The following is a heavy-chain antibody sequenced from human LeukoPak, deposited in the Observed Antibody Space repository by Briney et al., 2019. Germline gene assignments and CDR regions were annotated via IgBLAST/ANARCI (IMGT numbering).Heavy chain of an antibody. V-gene: IGHV4-59*08. Sequence: SETLSLTCTVSGGSISSYYWRWIRQPPGKGLEWIGYIYYSGSTNYNPSLKSRVTISVDTSKNQFSLKLSSVTAADTAVYYSARRLKVGAGSGGAFDIWGQGTMVTVSS. CDR2: IYYSGST. D-gene: IGHD3-10*01. CDR3: ARRLKVGAGSGGAFDI. CDR1: GGSISSYY. J-gene: IGHJ3*02.